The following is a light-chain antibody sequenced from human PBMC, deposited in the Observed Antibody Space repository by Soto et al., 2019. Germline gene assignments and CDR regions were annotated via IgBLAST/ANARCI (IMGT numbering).Light chain of an antibody. CDR3: SSCIGGSTLHVV. J-gene: IGLJ2*01. CDR1: SGDVGAYNY. Sequence: QSALTQPASVSGSPGQSITISCTGTSGDVGAYNYVSWYQQHPGKAPRLMIYDVSNRPSGVSYRFSGSKSGNTASLTISGLQADDEADYYCSSCIGGSTLHVVFGGGTKLTVL. CDR2: DVS. V-gene: IGLV2-14*03.